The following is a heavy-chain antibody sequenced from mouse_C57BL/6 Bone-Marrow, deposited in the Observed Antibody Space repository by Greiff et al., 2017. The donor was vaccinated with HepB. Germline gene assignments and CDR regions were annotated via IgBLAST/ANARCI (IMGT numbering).Heavy chain of an antibody. CDR1: GFTFSSYT. CDR3: ASYYSNSFAY. Sequence: EVKVVESGGGLVKPGGSLKLSCAASGFTFSSYTMSWVRQTPEKRLEWVATISGGGGNTYYPDSVKGRFTISRDNAKNTLYLQMSSLRSEDTALYYCASYYSNSFAYWGQGTLVTVSA. J-gene: IGHJ3*01. D-gene: IGHD2-5*01. CDR2: ISGGGGNT. V-gene: IGHV5-9*01.